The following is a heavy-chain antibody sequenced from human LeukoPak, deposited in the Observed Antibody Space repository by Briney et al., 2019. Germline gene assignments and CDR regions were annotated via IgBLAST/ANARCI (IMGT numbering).Heavy chain of an antibody. V-gene: IGHV1-18*01. D-gene: IGHD1-1*01. CDR3: ARAQGTSFDY. J-gene: IGHJ4*02. CDR1: GYTFSNYA. Sequence: ASVKVSCKASGYTFSNYAIGWVRQAPGQGLEWMGWISAYDGNTNYAQNLQGRVTVATDTSTSTAYMELRSLRSDDTAVYYCARAQGTSFDYWGQGTLVTVSP. CDR2: ISAYDGNT.